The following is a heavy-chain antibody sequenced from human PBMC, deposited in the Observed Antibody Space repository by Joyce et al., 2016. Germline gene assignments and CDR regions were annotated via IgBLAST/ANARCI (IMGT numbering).Heavy chain of an antibody. J-gene: IGHJ4*02. V-gene: IGHV3-30*18. Sequence: QVQLVASGGGVVQPGRSLRLSCAASGLTLSNYGVDWVRQAPGKGMEWVAVISYAGIYKYWADAGKRRFTNTRDNCKNTEFLEMNSLRTENTALYYCAKILTATYSSGWFLDYWGQGTLVTVSS. D-gene: IGHD6-25*01. CDR3: AKILTATYSSGWFLDY. CDR1: GLTLSNYG. CDR2: ISYAGIYK.